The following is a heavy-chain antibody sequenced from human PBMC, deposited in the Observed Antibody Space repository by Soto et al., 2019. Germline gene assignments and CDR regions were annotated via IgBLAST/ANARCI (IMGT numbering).Heavy chain of an antibody. V-gene: IGHV4-30-4*01. Sequence: QVQLQESGPGLVKPSQTLSLTCTVSGGSISSGDYYWSWIRQPPGKGLEWIGYIYYSGSTYYNPSLKSRVTISVDTSKDQCSLKLSSVTAADTAVYYCASAPAYYYDSSGPKFDYWGQGTLVTVSS. CDR3: ASAPAYYYDSSGPKFDY. CDR2: IYYSGST. CDR1: GGSISSGDYY. J-gene: IGHJ4*02. D-gene: IGHD3-22*01.